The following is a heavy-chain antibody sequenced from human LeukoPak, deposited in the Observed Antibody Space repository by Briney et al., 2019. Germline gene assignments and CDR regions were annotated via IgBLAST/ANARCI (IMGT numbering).Heavy chain of an antibody. CDR3: AKDSLDIVGASES. CDR1: GFTFSSYG. J-gene: IGHJ5*02. CDR2: ISGSGGST. Sequence: PGGSLRLSCAASGFTFSSYGMSWVRQAPGKGLEWVSAISGSGGSTYYADSVKGRFTISRDNSKNTLYLQMNSLRAEDTAVYYCAKDSLDIVGASESWGQGTLVTVSS. D-gene: IGHD1-26*01. V-gene: IGHV3-23*01.